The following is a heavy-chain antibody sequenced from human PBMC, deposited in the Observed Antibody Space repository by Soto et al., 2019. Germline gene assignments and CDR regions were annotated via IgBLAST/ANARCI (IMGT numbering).Heavy chain of an antibody. CDR1: GSIFRSYC. Sequence: QVQLVESGGGLVQPGRSLRLSCAASGSIFRSYCMHWVRQAPGKGLEWVAVIRYDGSNINYADSVRGRFTISRDNSKNTLYLEMNSLSAEDKGVYYCARDVIGGTTFRGYLVYWGQG. V-gene: IGHV3-33*01. D-gene: IGHD2-15*01. CDR2: IRYDGSNI. J-gene: IGHJ4*02. CDR3: ARDVIGGTTFRGYLVY.